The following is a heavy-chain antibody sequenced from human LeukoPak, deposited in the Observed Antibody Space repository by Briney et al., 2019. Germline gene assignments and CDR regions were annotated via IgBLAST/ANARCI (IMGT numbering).Heavy chain of an antibody. CDR1: GGSISSYY. CDR3: ARAVEGYYYDSSGYRTWFDP. CDR2: IYYSGST. D-gene: IGHD3-22*01. Sequence: PSETLSLTCTVPGGSISSYYWSWIRQPPGKGLEWIGYIYYSGSTNYNPSLKSRVTISVDTSKNQFSLKLSSVTAADTAVYYCARAVEGYYYDSSGYRTWFDPWGQGTLVTVSS. V-gene: IGHV4-59*01. J-gene: IGHJ5*02.